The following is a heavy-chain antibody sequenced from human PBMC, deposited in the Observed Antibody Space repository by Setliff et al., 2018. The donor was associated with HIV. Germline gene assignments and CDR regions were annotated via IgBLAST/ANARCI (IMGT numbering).Heavy chain of an antibody. CDR1: GYTFSEYA. D-gene: IGHD2-2*01. CDR3: ARWCAAAGCYPAIYHFDS. Sequence: ASVKVSCKASGYTFSEYAIHWVRQAPEQRLEWMGRIDTDNGYRRYSPKLQGRVTITKDTSANTAYMELRGLRSEGTAVYYCARWCAAAGCYPAIYHFDSWGQGTLVTVSS. J-gene: IGHJ4*02. CDR2: IDTDNGYR. V-gene: IGHV1-3*04.